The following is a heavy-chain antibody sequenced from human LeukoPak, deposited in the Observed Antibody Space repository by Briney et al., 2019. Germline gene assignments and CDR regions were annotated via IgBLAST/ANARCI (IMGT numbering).Heavy chain of an antibody. CDR1: GDSISSYY. CDR3: ARDRSLGIIDY. CDR2: IYYSGST. Sequence: SETLSLTCIVSGDSISSYYWSWIRQPPGKGLEWIGYIYYSGSTNYNPSLKSRVTISIDASKNHFSLKLSSVTAADTAVYYCARDRSLGIIDYWGQGALVTVSS. J-gene: IGHJ4*02. D-gene: IGHD3-16*01. V-gene: IGHV4-59*01.